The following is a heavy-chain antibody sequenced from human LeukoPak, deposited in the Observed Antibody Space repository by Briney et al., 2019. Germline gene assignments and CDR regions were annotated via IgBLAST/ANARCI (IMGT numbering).Heavy chain of an antibody. V-gene: IGHV3-23*01. CDR3: AKGLESTGKTRAFDY. CDR2: VSYRSGSAT. J-gene: IGHJ4*02. D-gene: IGHD1-1*01. CDR1: GFTFSNFA. Sequence: PGGSLRLSCAASGFTFSNFAMTWVRQAPGKGLEWVSVVSYRSGSATFYADSVKGRFTISRDNSRDTVYLQMNSLRTEDTAVYYCAKGLESTGKTRAFDYWGQGTLVTVSS.